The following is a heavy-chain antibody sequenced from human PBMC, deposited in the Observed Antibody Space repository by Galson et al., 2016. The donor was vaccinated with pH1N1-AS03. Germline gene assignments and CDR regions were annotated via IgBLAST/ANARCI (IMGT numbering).Heavy chain of an antibody. V-gene: IGHV1-2*02. Sequence: SVKVSCKASGYTFTRYYMHWVRQAPGQGLEWMAWTNPNRGGSNYAQKLRVRVTMNRDTSISTAYMELSSLRSGGTAVYYCARDHNKSGWSVGAAPNGNNWFDPWGQGTMVTVSS. J-gene: IGHJ5*02. D-gene: IGHD6-19*01. CDR2: TNPNRGGS. CDR1: GYTFTRYY. CDR3: ARDHNKSGWSVGAAPNGNNWFDP.